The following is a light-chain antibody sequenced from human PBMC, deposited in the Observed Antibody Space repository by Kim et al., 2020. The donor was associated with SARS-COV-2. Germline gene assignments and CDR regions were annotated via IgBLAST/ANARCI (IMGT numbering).Light chain of an antibody. Sequence: DIQMTQSPSTLSASVGDRVTITCRASQSISSWLAWYQQKPGKAPKLLIYDASSLESGVPSRFSGSGSGTEFTLTISSLQPDDFATYYCQQSTTFGGGTKVDIK. CDR2: DAS. V-gene: IGKV1-5*01. CDR3: QQSTT. CDR1: QSISSW. J-gene: IGKJ4*01.